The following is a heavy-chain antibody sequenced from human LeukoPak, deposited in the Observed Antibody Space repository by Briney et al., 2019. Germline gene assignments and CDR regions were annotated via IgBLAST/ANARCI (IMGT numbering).Heavy chain of an antibody. CDR1: GFTFSSYE. Sequence: PGGSLRLSCAASGFTFSSYEMNWVRQAPGQGLEWVSYISSSGSTIYYADSVKGRFTISRDNAKNSLYLQMNSLRAEDTAVYYCARRDHSITLVRGVTYYYYNGMDVWGQGTTVTVSS. J-gene: IGHJ6*02. V-gene: IGHV3-48*03. CDR3: ARRDHSITLVRGVTYYYYNGMDV. CDR2: ISSSGSTI. D-gene: IGHD3-10*01.